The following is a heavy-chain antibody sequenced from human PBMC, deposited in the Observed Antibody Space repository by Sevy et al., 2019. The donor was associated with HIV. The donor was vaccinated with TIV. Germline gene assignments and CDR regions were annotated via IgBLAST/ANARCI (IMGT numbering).Heavy chain of an antibody. Sequence: RGSLRLSCAASGFTFDTFWMGWVRQAPGRGLEWVASIDPRGNERDYLDSLKGRFTISRDNAKNSLYLQMHSLKGGDTALYFCMRVLWDVIVVPAATPSPWLDSLGQGTLVSVSS. J-gene: IGHJ5*01. D-gene: IGHD3-16*02. CDR2: IDPRGNER. CDR1: GFTFDTFW. CDR3: MRVLWDVIVVPAATPSPWLDS. V-gene: IGHV3-7*01.